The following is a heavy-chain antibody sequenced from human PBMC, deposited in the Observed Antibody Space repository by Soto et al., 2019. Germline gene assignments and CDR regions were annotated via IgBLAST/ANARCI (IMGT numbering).Heavy chain of an antibody. CDR2: ISSSSSYI. CDR3: ARDDGYSYGLDY. CDR1: GFTFSSYS. Sequence: PGGSLRLCCAASGFTFSSYSMNWGRQAPGKGLEWVSSISSSSSYIYYADSVKGRFTISRDNAKNSLYLQMNSLRAEDTAVYYCARDDGYSYGLDYWGQGTLVTVSS. J-gene: IGHJ4*02. D-gene: IGHD5-18*01. V-gene: IGHV3-21*01.